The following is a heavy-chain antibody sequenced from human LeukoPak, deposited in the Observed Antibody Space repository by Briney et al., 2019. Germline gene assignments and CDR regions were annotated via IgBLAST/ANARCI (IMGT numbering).Heavy chain of an antibody. CDR2: IRSKASSYAT. J-gene: IGHJ4*02. Sequence: GGSLRLSCAASGFTFNGSAMHWVRQASGKGLEWVGRIRSKASSYATAYAASVTGRFTISRDDSKNTAYLQMNSLETEDTAVYYCASPYCSDGVCYPGYWGQGALVTVSS. CDR1: GFTFNGSA. V-gene: IGHV3-73*01. CDR3: ASPYCSDGVCYPGY. D-gene: IGHD2-8*01.